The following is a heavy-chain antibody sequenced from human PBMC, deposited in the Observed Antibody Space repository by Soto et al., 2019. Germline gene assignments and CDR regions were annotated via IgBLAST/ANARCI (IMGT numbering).Heavy chain of an antibody. V-gene: IGHV5-51*01. CDR3: PRDGRSSTWFFDY. J-gene: IGHJ4*02. CDR1: GYSFTSHW. D-gene: IGHD6-13*01. CDR2: IYPGDSDT. Sequence: PGESLKISCKTSGYSFTSHWIGWVRQMPGKGLEWMGIIYPGDSDTRYSPSFQGQVTISVDESINTAYLQWGSLKASDTAMYYCPRDGRSSTWFFDYWGQGTLVTVSS.